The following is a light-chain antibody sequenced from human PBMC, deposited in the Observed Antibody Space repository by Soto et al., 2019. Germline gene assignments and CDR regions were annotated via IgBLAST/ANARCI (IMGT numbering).Light chain of an antibody. V-gene: IGKV3-11*01. CDR3: QQGYT. Sequence: EIVLTQSPATLSLSPGERATLSCRASQSVSSYLAWYQQKPGQAPRLLIYDASNRATGIPARFSGSGSGTDFTLTISSLAPEDFAVYYCQQGYTFGQGTKLEIK. CDR2: DAS. CDR1: QSVSSY. J-gene: IGKJ2*01.